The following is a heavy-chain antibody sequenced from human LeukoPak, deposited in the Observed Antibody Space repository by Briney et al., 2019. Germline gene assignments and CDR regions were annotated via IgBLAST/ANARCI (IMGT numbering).Heavy chain of an antibody. D-gene: IGHD3/OR15-3a*01. CDR1: GLTFSSYA. V-gene: IGHV3-30*04. J-gene: IGHJ1*01. CDR2: ISYDGSNK. Sequence: GGSLRLSCAASGLTFSSYAMHWVRQAPGKGLEWVAVISYDGSNKYYADSVKGRFTISRDNSKNTLYLQMNSLRAEDTAVYYCARDDFWEPPYPLGYFQHWGQGTLVTVSS. CDR3: ARDDFWEPPYPLGYFQH.